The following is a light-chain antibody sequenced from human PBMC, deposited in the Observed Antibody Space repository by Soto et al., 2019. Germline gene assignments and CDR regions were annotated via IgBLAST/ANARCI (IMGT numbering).Light chain of an antibody. CDR1: QSVSSSY. CDR2: GAS. J-gene: IGKJ5*01. Sequence: SQSPCTLSLSTGERATLSCRASQSVSSSYLAWYQQKPGQAPRLLIYGASSRATGIPDRFSGSGSGTDFTLTISRLEPEDFAVYYCQQYGSSPSITFAQGTRLAIK. V-gene: IGKV3-20*01. CDR3: QQYGSSPSIT.